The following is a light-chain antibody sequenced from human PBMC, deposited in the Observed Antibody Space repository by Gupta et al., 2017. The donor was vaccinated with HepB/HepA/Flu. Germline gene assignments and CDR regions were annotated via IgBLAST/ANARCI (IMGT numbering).Light chain of an antibody. J-gene: IGKJ4*01. CDR3: QQRGNWPLT. CDR2: DAS. Sequence: EIVLTQSPATLSLSPGERATLSCRASQNIRGYLAWYQQKPGQSPRLLISDASNRATGIPARFSGSGSGTDFTLTISSLEPEDFAVYFCQQRGNWPLTFGEGTKVEIK. CDR1: QNIRGY. V-gene: IGKV3-11*01.